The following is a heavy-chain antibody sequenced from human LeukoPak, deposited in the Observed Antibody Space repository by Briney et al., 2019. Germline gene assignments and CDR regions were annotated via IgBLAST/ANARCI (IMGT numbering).Heavy chain of an antibody. CDR3: ARARVVAGFLWLDP. V-gene: IGHV3-23*01. Sequence: SGGSPRLSCAASGFTFSSYSMNWVRQAPGKGLEWVSGISDSGGSTYYADSVKGRFIISRDNSKNTLYLQMNSLRTEDTALYYCARARVVAGFLWLDPWGQGTLVTVSS. J-gene: IGHJ5*02. D-gene: IGHD6-19*01. CDR1: GFTFSSYS. CDR2: ISDSGGST.